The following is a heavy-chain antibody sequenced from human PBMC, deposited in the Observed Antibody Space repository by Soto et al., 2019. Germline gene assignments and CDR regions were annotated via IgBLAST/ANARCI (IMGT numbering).Heavy chain of an antibody. V-gene: IGHV1-69*02. Sequence: SVKGSCKGSGGTFSSDTSTWGRQAPGQGLEWMGRIIPILGIANYAQKFQGRVTITADKSTTTAYMELSSLKSEDTAVYYCARGVVPAAVNGYYYYMDVCGKGTTVTVS. CDR2: IIPILGIA. J-gene: IGHJ6*03. D-gene: IGHD2-2*01. CDR3: ARGVVPAAVNGYYYYMDV. CDR1: GGTFSSDT.